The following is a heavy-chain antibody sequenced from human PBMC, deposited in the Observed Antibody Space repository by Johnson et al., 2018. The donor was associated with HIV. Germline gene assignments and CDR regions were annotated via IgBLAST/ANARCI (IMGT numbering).Heavy chain of an antibody. CDR3: ARKGYAFDL. CDR1: GFTFSSYD. V-gene: IGHV3-7*05. Sequence: MQLVESGGDMVRPGGSLRLSCAASGFTFSSYDMTWVRQAPGKGLEWVASIRQEGSEKYYVDSVKGRFTISRDNAKNSLYLQMTILRAEDTAIYYCARKGYAFDLWGQGTMVTVSS. J-gene: IGHJ3*01. CDR2: IRQEGSEK.